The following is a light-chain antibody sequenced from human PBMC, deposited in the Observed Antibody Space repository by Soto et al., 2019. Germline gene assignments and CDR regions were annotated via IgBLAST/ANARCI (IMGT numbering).Light chain of an antibody. CDR3: QQRSNWPPLLT. CDR1: QNVSGY. Sequence: EIVLTQSPATLSLSPGERATLSCRASQNVSGYFAWYQQKPGQAPRLLIYDASNRATGIPARFSGSGSGTEFTLTISSLEPEDFAVYYCQQRSNWPPLLTFGGGTKVEIK. V-gene: IGKV3-11*01. CDR2: DAS. J-gene: IGKJ4*01.